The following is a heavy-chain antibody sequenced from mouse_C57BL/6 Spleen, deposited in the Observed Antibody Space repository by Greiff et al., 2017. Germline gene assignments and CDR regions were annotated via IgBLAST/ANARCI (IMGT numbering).Heavy chain of an antibody. D-gene: IGHD2-3*01. V-gene: IGHV5-9-1*02. J-gene: IGHJ4*01. Sequence: EVQVVESGEGLVKPGGSLKLSCAASGFTFSSYAMSWVRQTPEKRLEWVAYISSGGDYIYYADTVKGRFTISRDNARNTLYLQMSSLKSEDTAMYYCTRIYDGYYYYAMDYWGQGTSVTVSS. CDR3: TRIYDGYYYYAMDY. CDR2: ISSGGDYI. CDR1: GFTFSSYA.